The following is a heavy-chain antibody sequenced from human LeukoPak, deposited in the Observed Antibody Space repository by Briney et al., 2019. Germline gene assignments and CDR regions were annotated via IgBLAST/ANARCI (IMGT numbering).Heavy chain of an antibody. J-gene: IGHJ4*02. D-gene: IGHD2-2*02. Sequence: GGSLRLSCAASGFTFDDYAMHWVRQAPGKGLEWVSGISWNSGSIGYADSVKGRFTISRDNAKNSLYLQMNSLRAEDTALYYCAKVLILCSSTSCYTGGFDYWGQGTLVTVSS. V-gene: IGHV3-9*01. CDR3: AKVLILCSSTSCYTGGFDY. CDR1: GFTFDDYA. CDR2: ISWNSGSI.